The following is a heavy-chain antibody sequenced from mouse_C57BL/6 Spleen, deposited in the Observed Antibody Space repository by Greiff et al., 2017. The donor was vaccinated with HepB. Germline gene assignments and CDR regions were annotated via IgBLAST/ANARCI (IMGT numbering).Heavy chain of an antibody. Sequence: QVQLKESGAELARPGASVKLSCKASGYTFTSYGISWVKQRTGQGLEWIGEIYPRSGNTYYNEKFKGKATLTADKSSSTAYMELRSLTSEDSAVYFCAREGFITTVGYFDYWGQGTTLTVSS. CDR1: GYTFTSYG. J-gene: IGHJ2*01. CDR3: AREGFITTVGYFDY. V-gene: IGHV1-81*01. D-gene: IGHD1-1*01. CDR2: IYPRSGNT.